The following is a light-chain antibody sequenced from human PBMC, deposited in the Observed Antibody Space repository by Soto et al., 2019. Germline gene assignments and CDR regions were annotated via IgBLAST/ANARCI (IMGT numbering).Light chain of an antibody. J-gene: IGLJ2*01. CDR1: SSDVGGYHY. CDR3: SSYAGSNNLV. V-gene: IGLV2-8*01. CDR2: EVT. Sequence: QSVLTQPPSPSGSPGQSVTISCTGTSSDVGGYHYVSWYQQHPGKAPKLMIHEVTKRPSGVPDRFSGSKSGNTASLTVSGLQGEDEADYYCSSYAGSNNLVFGGGTKLTVL.